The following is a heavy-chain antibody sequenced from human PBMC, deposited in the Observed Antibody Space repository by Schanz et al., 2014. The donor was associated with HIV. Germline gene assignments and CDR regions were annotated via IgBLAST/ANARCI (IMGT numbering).Heavy chain of an antibody. CDR2: MSYDGIRK. CDR3: AKDRNYYDSKYRGKGNYYYYYGMDV. J-gene: IGHJ6*02. CDR1: GFTFDSYG. Sequence: VQLLESGGGLVQPGGSLRLSCAASGFTFDSYGMHWVCQAPGKGLEWAVVMSYDGIRKNYADSVKGRFTISRDNSKNTLNLQMKSLRAEDTAVYYCAKDRNYYDSKYRGKGNYYYYYGMDVWGQGTTVTVSS. D-gene: IGHD3-22*01. V-gene: IGHV3-30*18.